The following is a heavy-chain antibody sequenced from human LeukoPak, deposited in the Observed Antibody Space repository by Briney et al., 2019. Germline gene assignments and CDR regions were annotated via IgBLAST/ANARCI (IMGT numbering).Heavy chain of an antibody. D-gene: IGHD6-6*01. CDR3: ARHGFYSSSPPRGAFDI. CDR2: IYYSGST. J-gene: IGHJ3*02. Sequence: SETLSLTCTVSGGSISSYYWSWIRQPPGKGLEWIGYIYYSGSTNYNPSLKSRVTISVDTSKNQFSLKLSSVTAADTAVYYCARHGFYSSSPPRGAFDIWGQGTMVTVSS. V-gene: IGHV4-59*08. CDR1: GGSISSYY.